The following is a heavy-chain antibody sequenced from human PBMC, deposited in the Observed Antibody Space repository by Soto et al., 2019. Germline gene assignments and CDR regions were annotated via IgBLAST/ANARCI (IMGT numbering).Heavy chain of an antibody. CDR2: IYYSGST. CDR1: GGSISSSSYY. D-gene: IGHD2-8*01. CDR3: ARRQDGPFDY. Sequence: QLQLQESGPGLVKPSETLSLTCTVSGGSISSSSYYWGWIRQPPGKGLEWIGSIYYSGSTYYNPSLKSRVTTSVDTSKNQFALKLSSVTAADTAVYYCARRQDGPFDYWGQGTLVTVSS. V-gene: IGHV4-39*01. J-gene: IGHJ4*02.